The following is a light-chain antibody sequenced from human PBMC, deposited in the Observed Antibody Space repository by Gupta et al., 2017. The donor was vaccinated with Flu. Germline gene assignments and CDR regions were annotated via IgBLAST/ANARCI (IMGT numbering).Light chain of an antibody. CDR1: QSISSW. Sequence: DIQMTQSPSTLSASVGDRVTITCRASQSISSWLAWYQQKPGKAPKLLIYKASSLESGVPSRFSGSGSGTEFTRTISSLQPHDFATYYCQQYNSYSRTFGQGTKVEIK. V-gene: IGKV1-5*03. J-gene: IGKJ1*01. CDR3: QQYNSYSRT. CDR2: KAS.